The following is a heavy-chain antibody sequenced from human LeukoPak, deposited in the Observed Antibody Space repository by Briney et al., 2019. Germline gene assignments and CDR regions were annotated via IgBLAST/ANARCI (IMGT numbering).Heavy chain of an antibody. CDR2: IHTSGSN. CDR3: ARLSAAVHLGAFDL. J-gene: IGHJ3*01. V-gene: IGHV4-4*09. D-gene: IGHD3-3*01. CDR1: GVCISPYY. Sequence: SETLTLTCAVSGVCISPYYWAWIRLPPGKGLEWIGYIHTSGSNNQYPSLKSRVTISVDKSKNHFSLRLTSVTAADTAVYYCARLSAAVHLGAFDLWGQGTMVTVSS.